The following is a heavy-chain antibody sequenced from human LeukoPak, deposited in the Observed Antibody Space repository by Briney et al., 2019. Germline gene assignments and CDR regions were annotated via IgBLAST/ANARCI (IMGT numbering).Heavy chain of an antibody. D-gene: IGHD6-13*01. V-gene: IGHV4-39*01. J-gene: IGHJ4*02. CDR3: ARASWGQQKLVPRSFDY. CDR2: IYYSGST. Sequence: NPSETLSLTCTVSGGSISSSSYYWGWIRQPPGKGLEWIGSIYYSGSTYYNPSLKSRVTISVDTSKNQFSLKLSSVTAADTAVYYCARASWGQQKLVPRSFDYWGQGTLVTVSS. CDR1: GGSISSSSYY.